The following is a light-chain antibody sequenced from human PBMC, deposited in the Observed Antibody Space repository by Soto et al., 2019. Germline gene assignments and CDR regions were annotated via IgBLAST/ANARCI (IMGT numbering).Light chain of an antibody. Sequence: QSALSQPASMSGSPGQSITIPCTGASSDIGLYNYVSWYQHHPGKAPKLLISEVNIRPSGLSDRFSASKAGNTASLTISGLQPEDEAFYYCSCLSTTSTPIVFGTGTNVTVL. CDR2: EVN. V-gene: IGLV2-14*01. J-gene: IGLJ1*01. CDR1: SSDIGLYNY. CDR3: SCLSTTSTPIV.